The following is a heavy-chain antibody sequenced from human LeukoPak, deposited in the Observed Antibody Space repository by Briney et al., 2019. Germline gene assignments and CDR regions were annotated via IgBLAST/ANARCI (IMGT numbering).Heavy chain of an antibody. CDR2: IYTSGST. J-gene: IGHJ6*03. Sequence: SQTLSLTRTVSGGSISSYYWSWIRQPARKGLEWIGRIYTSGSTNYNASLKSRVTMSVDTSKNQFSLKLSSVTAADTAVYYCARGVAAAVPYYYYMDVWGKGTTVTVSS. CDR1: GGSISSYY. D-gene: IGHD6-13*01. V-gene: IGHV4-4*07. CDR3: ARGVAAAVPYYYYMDV.